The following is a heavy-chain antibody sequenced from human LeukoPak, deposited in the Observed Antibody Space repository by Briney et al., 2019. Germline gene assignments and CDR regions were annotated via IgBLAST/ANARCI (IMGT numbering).Heavy chain of an antibody. CDR2: IYYSGST. CDR1: GGSISSYY. Sequence: SETLSLTCTVSGGSISSYYWSWIRQPPGKGLEWIGYIYYSGSTNYNPSLKNRVTISVDTSKNQFSLKLSSVTAADTAVYYCASQGYSGYDLRNWFDPWGQGTLVTVSS. D-gene: IGHD5-12*01. J-gene: IGHJ5*02. CDR3: ASQGYSGYDLRNWFDP. V-gene: IGHV4-59*12.